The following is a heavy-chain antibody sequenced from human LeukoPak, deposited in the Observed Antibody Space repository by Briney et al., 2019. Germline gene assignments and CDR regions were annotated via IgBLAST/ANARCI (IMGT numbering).Heavy chain of an antibody. Sequence: GGSLRLSCAASGLPFSSYAMSWVRQAPGKGLEWVSAISGSGGSTYYADSVKGRFTISRDNSKNTLYLQMNSLRAEDTAVYYCAKVKMIVVPSFDYWGQGTLVTVSS. CDR3: AKVKMIVVPSFDY. CDR2: ISGSGGST. CDR1: GLPFSSYA. D-gene: IGHD3-22*01. J-gene: IGHJ4*02. V-gene: IGHV3-23*01.